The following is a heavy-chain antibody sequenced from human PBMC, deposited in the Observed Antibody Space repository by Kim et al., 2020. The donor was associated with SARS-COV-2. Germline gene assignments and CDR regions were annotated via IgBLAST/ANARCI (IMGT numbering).Heavy chain of an antibody. CDR1: GGSFSGYY. V-gene: IGHV4-34*01. CDR3: AKAIPDV. CDR2: INHSGST. Sequence: SETLSLTCAVYGGSFSGYYWSWIRQPPGKGLEWIGEINHSGSTNYNPSLKSRVTISVDTSKNQFSLKLSSVTAADTAVYYCAKAIPDVWGKGTTVTVSS. J-gene: IGHJ6*04.